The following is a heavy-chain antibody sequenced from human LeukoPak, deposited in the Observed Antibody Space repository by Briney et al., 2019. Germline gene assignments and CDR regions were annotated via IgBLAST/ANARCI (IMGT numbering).Heavy chain of an antibody. CDR3: ATRVVTFDY. CDR2: IYYSGST. Sequence: SETLSLTCTASGGSISSSSYYWGWIRQPPGKGLEWIGSIYYSGSTYYNPSLKSRVTISVDTSKNQFSLRLSSVTAADTAVYYCATRVVTFDYWGQGTLVTVSS. D-gene: IGHD4-23*01. V-gene: IGHV4-39*01. CDR1: GGSISSSSYY. J-gene: IGHJ4*02.